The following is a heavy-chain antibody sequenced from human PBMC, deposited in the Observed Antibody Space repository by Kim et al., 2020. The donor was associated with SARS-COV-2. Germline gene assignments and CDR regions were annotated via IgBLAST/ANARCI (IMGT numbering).Heavy chain of an antibody. Sequence: SETLSLTCAVYGGSFSGYYWSWIRQPPGKGLEWIGEINHSGSTNYNPSLKSRVTISVDTSKNQFSLKLSSVTAADTAVYYCARGGTTVTMPYGLDSYYGMDVWGQGTTVTVSS. J-gene: IGHJ6*02. D-gene: IGHD4-17*01. CDR3: ARGGTTVTMPYGLDSYYGMDV. V-gene: IGHV4-34*01. CDR2: INHSGST. CDR1: GGSFSGYY.